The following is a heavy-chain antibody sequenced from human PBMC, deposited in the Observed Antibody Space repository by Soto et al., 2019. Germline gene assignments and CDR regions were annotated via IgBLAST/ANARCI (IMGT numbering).Heavy chain of an antibody. CDR1: GGSISSYY. V-gene: IGHV4-59*08. Sequence: SETLSLTCTVSGGSISSYYWSWIRQPPGKGLEWIGYIYYSGSTNYNPSLKSRVTISVDTSKNQFSLKLSSVTAADTAVYYCARPGSRRAAFDIWGQGTMVTVSS. CDR3: ARPGSRRAAFDI. J-gene: IGHJ3*02. D-gene: IGHD1-1*01. CDR2: IYYSGST.